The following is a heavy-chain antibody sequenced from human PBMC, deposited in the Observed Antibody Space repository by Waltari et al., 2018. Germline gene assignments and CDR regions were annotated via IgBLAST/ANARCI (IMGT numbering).Heavy chain of an antibody. CDR2: IIQDGSEK. CDR1: GFTFSGYS. Sequence: EVQVVESGGGLVQPGGSLRLSCAASGFTFSGYSMTWVRQAPGRGLEWVANIIQDGSEKYYVDSVRGRFTISRDNAKKSLYLQMDSLRAEDAAIYYCTRGQRTFDYWGRGSLVTVSS. V-gene: IGHV3-7*01. CDR3: TRGQRTFDY. D-gene: IGHD6-25*01. J-gene: IGHJ4*02.